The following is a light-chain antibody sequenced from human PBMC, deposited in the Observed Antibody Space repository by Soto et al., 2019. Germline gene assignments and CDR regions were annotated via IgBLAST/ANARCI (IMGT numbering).Light chain of an antibody. CDR2: AAS. J-gene: IGKJ2*01. Sequence: DIQMTQSPSSLSASVGDRVTITCRASQGISNDLAWYQQKPGKVPKLLIYAASTLQSGVPSRFSGSGSGTDFTLTISSLQPEDVATYYCQKYNSAPPWSFGQGTKLEIK. CDR3: QKYNSAPPWS. CDR1: QGISND. V-gene: IGKV1-27*01.